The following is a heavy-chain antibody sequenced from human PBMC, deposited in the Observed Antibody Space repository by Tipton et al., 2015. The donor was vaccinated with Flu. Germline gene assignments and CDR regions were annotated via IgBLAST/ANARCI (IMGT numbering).Heavy chain of an antibody. CDR2: IYPGDSDT. CDR1: GYSFTSYW. V-gene: IGHV5-51*01. Sequence: VQLVQSGAEVKKPGESLKISCKGSGYSFTSYWIGWVRQMPGKGLEWMGIIYPGDSDTRYSPSFQGQVTISADKSISTAYLQWSSLKASDTAMYYCVRQYLAYCGGDCYSGLDYWGQGTLVTVSS. CDR3: VRQYLAYCGGDCYSGLDY. D-gene: IGHD2-21*02. J-gene: IGHJ4*02.